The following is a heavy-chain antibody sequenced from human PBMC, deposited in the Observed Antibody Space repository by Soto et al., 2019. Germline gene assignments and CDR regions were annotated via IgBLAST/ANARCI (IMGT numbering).Heavy chain of an antibody. V-gene: IGHV4-39*01. CDR2: IYYSGST. D-gene: IGHD3-10*01. J-gene: IGHJ4*02. Sequence: QLQLQESGPGLVKPSETLSLTCTVSGGSISSSSYYWGWIRQPPGKGLEWIGSIYYSGSTYYNPSLKSLVTISVDTSKNQFSLKLSSVTAADTAVYYCARLLWFGELRGDLNYFYYWGQGTLVTVSS. CDR3: ARLLWFGELRGDLNYFYY. CDR1: GGSISSSSYY.